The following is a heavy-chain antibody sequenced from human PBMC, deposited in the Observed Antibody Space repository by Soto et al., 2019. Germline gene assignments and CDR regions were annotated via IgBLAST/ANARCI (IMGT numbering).Heavy chain of an antibody. Sequence: EVQLVESGGGLVQPGRSLRLSCAASGFTFDDYAMHWVRQAPGKGLEWVSGISWNSGSIGYADSVKGRFTISRDNAKNSLYLQMNSMRAEDTDLYYCAKALSSGSTDFDYWGQGNLVTVSS. CDR1: GFTFDDYA. D-gene: IGHD6-19*01. CDR3: AKALSSGSTDFDY. J-gene: IGHJ4*02. CDR2: ISWNSGSI. V-gene: IGHV3-9*01.